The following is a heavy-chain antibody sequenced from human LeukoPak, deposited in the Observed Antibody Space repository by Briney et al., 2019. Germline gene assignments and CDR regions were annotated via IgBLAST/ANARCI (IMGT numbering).Heavy chain of an antibody. V-gene: IGHV3-7*03. D-gene: IGHD3-3*01. CDR2: IKLDGSEK. CDR1: GFTFGKYW. Sequence: GGSLRLSCVASGFTFGKYWMSWVRQAPGKGLEWVANIKLDGSEKNYVDSVKGRFSISRDNTKNSLYLQMNSLRAEDTAVFYCARDQYDTWSRRGNFDSWGQGTLVIVSS. CDR3: ARDQYDTWSRRGNFDS. J-gene: IGHJ4*02.